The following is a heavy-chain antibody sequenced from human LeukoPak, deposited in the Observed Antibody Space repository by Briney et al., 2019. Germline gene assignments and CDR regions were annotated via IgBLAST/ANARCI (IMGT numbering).Heavy chain of an antibody. J-gene: IGHJ4*02. V-gene: IGHV2-70*04. Sequence: SGPTLVKSTQTLTLTCTFSGFSLSTVGMRVSWIRQPPGKALEWLARIDWDDDKFYSTSLETRLSISKDTSKNQVVLTMTNMDPVDTATYYCARIPPYSSGWYYFDYWGQGTLVTVSS. CDR1: GFSLSTVGMR. D-gene: IGHD6-19*01. CDR2: IDWDDDK. CDR3: ARIPPYSSGWYYFDY.